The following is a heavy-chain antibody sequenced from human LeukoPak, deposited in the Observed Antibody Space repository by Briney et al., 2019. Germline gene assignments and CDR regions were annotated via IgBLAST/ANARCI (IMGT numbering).Heavy chain of an antibody. J-gene: IGHJ3*02. D-gene: IGHD3-22*01. V-gene: IGHV4-30-4*01. Sequence: SETLSLTCTVPGGSISSGDYYWSWIRQPPGKGLEWIGYIYYSGSTYYNPSLKSRVTISVDTSKNQFSLKLSSVTAADTAVYYCARWPFRMVVITRNAFDIWGQGTMVTVSS. CDR3: ARWPFRMVVITRNAFDI. CDR1: GGSISSGDYY. CDR2: IYYSGST.